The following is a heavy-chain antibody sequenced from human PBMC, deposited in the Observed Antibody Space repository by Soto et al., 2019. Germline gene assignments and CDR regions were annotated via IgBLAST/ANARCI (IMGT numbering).Heavy chain of an antibody. J-gene: IGHJ6*03. CDR1: GFTFSDYW. CDR3: ARGAINYYYEAV. Sequence: EVQLVESGGGLVQPGGSLRLSCAASGFTFSDYWMHWVRQAPGKGLEWVSRIKRDGSTTNYADSVKGRFTISRDNAKNTLYLERNSLRVEDTADYYCARGAINYYYEAVWGKGTTVTVSS. V-gene: IGHV3-74*01. CDR2: IKRDGSTT.